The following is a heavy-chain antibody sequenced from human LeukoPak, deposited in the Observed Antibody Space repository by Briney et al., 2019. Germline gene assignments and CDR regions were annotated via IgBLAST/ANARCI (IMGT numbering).Heavy chain of an antibody. CDR1: GYTFTRYV. D-gene: IGHD3/OR15-3a*01. CDR3: ARGTGSDY. J-gene: IGHJ4*02. V-gene: IGHV1-18*01. Sequence: GASVKVSCKASGYTFTRYVLSGVRQAPGQGIDWMGWISAYNGKPTHAQKLQRRLTMTTDTSTSTAYMELRSLRSDDTAVYYCARGTGSDYWGQGTLVTVSS. CDR2: ISAYNGKP.